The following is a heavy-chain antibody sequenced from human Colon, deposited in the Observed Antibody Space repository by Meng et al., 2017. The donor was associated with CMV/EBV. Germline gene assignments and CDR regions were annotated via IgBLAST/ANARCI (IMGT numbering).Heavy chain of an antibody. Sequence: GSLRLSCTVSGYSISSGYYWGWIRQPPGKGLEWIGEINHSGSTNYNPSLKSRVTISVDTSKNQFSLKLSSVTAADTAVYYCARGVAYSSSWYNWFDPWGQGTLVTVSS. CDR1: GYSISSGYY. V-gene: IGHV4-38-2*02. CDR2: INHSGST. CDR3: ARGVAYSSSWYNWFDP. J-gene: IGHJ5*02. D-gene: IGHD6-13*01.